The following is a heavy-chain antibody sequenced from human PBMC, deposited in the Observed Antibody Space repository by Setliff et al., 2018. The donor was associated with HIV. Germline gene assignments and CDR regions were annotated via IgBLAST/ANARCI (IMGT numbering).Heavy chain of an antibody. CDR3: ARGTTLNVVPDAFDI. Sequence: PSETLSLTCTVTGYSISSGYYWAWIRQPPGKGLEWIGYIYHAGNTYYNPSLKSRVTISVDTSKNQISLRLNSLTAADTAVYYCARGTTLNVVPDAFDIWGQGQWSPSPQ. CDR2: IYHAGNT. D-gene: IGHD4-17*01. V-gene: IGHV4-38-2*02. CDR1: GYSISSGYY. J-gene: IGHJ3*02.